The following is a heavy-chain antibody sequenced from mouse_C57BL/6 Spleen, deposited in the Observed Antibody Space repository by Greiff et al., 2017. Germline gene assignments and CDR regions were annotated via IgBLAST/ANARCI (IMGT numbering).Heavy chain of an antibody. CDR2: INPNNGGT. Sequence: VQLKESGPELVKPGASVKIPCKASGYTFTDYNMDWVKQSHGKSLEWIGDINPNNGGTIYNQKFKGKATLTVDKSSSTAYMELRSLTSEDTAVYYCARRREDWYFDVWGTGTTVTVSS. CDR1: GYTFTDYN. V-gene: IGHV1-18*01. J-gene: IGHJ1*03. CDR3: ARRREDWYFDV.